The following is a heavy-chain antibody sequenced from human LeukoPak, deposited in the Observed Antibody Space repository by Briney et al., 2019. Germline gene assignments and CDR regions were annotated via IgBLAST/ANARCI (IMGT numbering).Heavy chain of an antibody. Sequence: SETLSLTCTVSGGSISSSSYYWGWIRQPPGKGLEWIVSIYYSGSTYYNPSLKSRVTISVDTSKNQFYLKLSSVTAADTAVYYCARQWQLPDYWGQGTLVTVSS. V-gene: IGHV4-39*01. CDR2: IYYSGST. CDR3: ARQWQLPDY. J-gene: IGHJ4*02. D-gene: IGHD6-13*01. CDR1: GGSISSSSYY.